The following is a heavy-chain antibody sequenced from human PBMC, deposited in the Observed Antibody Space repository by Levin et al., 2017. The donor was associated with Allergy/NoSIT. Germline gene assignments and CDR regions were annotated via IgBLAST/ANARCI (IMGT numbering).Heavy chain of an antibody. CDR3: AREWYNSGKVLDY. Sequence: ASVKVSCRASGFAFTSYYIHWVRQAPGQGLEWMGIINLSAGSTSYAQKFRGRVTMTRDASTSTAYMELSSLRSEDTAFYYCAREWYNSGKVLDYWGQGTLVTVSS. D-gene: IGHD6-19*01. J-gene: IGHJ4*02. V-gene: IGHV1-46*01. CDR2: INLSAGST. CDR1: GFAFTSYY.